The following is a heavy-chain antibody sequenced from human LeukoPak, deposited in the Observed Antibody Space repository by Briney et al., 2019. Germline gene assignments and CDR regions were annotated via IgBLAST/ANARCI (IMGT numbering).Heavy chain of an antibody. D-gene: IGHD6-19*01. CDR1: GGSISSGGYY. Sequence: SETLSLTCTVSGGSISSGGYYWSWIRQPPGKGLEWIGYIYHSGSTYYNPSLKSRVTISVDRSKNQFSLKLSSVTAADTAVYYCARDQWPGFDYWGQGTLVTVSS. CDR3: ARDQWPGFDY. J-gene: IGHJ4*02. V-gene: IGHV4-30-2*01. CDR2: IYHSGST.